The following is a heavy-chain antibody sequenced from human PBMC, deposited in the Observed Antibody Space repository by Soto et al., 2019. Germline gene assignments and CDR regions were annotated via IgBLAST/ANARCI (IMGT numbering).Heavy chain of an antibody. CDR1: GGSISSGGYY. D-gene: IGHD2-2*01. Sequence: SETLSLTCSVSGGSISSGGYYWSWIRQHPGKGLEWIGYIYFSGSTYYNPSLKSRVTISVDTSKNQFSLKLSSVTAADTAVYYCARASRAGAFDIWGQGTMVTVSS. J-gene: IGHJ3*02. V-gene: IGHV4-31*03. CDR3: ARASRAGAFDI. CDR2: IYFSGST.